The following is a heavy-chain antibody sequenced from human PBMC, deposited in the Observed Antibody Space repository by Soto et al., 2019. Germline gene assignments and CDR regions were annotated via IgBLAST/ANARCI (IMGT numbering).Heavy chain of an antibody. V-gene: IGHV3-23*01. D-gene: IGHD6-13*01. CDR2: ISGSGGST. J-gene: IGHJ4*02. Sequence: EVQLLESGGGLVQPGGSLRLSCAASGFTFSSYAMSWVRQAPGKGLEWVSAISGSGGSTYYADSVKGRFTISRDNSKYTLNLQMNSLRAEDTAVYYCAKDKVRAAAGTLVDYWGQGTLVTVSS. CDR3: AKDKVRAAAGTLVDY. CDR1: GFTFSSYA.